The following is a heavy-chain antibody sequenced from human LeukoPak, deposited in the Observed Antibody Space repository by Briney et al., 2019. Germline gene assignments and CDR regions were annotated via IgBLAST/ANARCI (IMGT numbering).Heavy chain of an antibody. J-gene: IGHJ4*02. V-gene: IGHV3-23*01. D-gene: IGHD2-15*01. CDR3: AKGSCSGGSCYYPYYFDY. Sequence: GGSLRLSCAASGFTFSSYAMSWVRQAPGKGLEWVSDISGSGGSTYYADSVKGRFTISRDNSKNTLYLQMNSLRAEDTAVYYCAKGSCSGGSCYYPYYFDYWGQGTLVTVSS. CDR1: GFTFSSYA. CDR2: ISGSGGST.